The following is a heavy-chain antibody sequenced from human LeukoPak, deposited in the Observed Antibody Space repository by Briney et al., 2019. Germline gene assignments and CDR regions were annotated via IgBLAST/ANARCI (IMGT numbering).Heavy chain of an antibody. V-gene: IGHV1-69*04. CDR2: IIPILGIA. J-gene: IGHJ6*02. CDR1: GGTFSSYA. D-gene: IGHD3-3*01. CDR3: ITIFGVANYYYGMDV. Sequence: SVKVSCKASGGTFSSYAISWVRQAPGQGLEWMGRIIPILGIANYAQKFQGRVTITADKSTSTAYMGLSSLRSEDTAVYYCITIFGVANYYYGMDVWGQGTTVTVSS.